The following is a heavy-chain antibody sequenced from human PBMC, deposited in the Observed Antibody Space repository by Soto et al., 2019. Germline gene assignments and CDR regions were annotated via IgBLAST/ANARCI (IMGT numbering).Heavy chain of an antibody. V-gene: IGHV4-31*03. CDR3: AREGLDTAMVTGAILEHNYYYYYGMDV. J-gene: IGHJ6*02. CDR2: IYYSGST. D-gene: IGHD5-18*01. CDR1: GGSISSGGYY. Sequence: PSETLSLTCTVSGGSISSGGYYWSWIRQHPGKGLEWIGYIYYSGSTYYNPSLKSRVTISVDTSKNQFSLKLSSVTAADTAVYYCAREGLDTAMVTGAILEHNYYYYYGMDVWGQGTTVTVSS.